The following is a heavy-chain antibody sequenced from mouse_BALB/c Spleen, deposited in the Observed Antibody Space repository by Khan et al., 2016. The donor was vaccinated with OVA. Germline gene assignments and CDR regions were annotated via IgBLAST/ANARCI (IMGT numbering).Heavy chain of an antibody. CDR3: ARQYSGGILDWYFDV. Sequence: QVQLQQSGAELVKPGASVKLSCKASGYTFTSYDINWVRQRPEQGLEWIGWIFPGDDSTKYNEKFKGKATLTSDKSSSTAYMQLSRLPSADSAVYFCARQYSGGILDWYFDVWGAGTTVTVSS. CDR1: GYTFTSYD. CDR2: IFPGDDST. V-gene: IGHV1S56*01. D-gene: IGHD1-1*02. J-gene: IGHJ1*01.